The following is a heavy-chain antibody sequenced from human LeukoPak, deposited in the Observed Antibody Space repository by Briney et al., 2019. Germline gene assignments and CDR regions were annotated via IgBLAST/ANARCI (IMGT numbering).Heavy chain of an antibody. J-gene: IGHJ4*02. V-gene: IGHV3-21*01. CDR1: GFTFSSYW. Sequence: GGSLRLSCAASGFTFSSYWMSWVRQAPGKGVEWASSISSSSSYIYYADSVKGRFTISRDNAKNSLYLQMNSLRAEDTAVYYCARERAWGYSYGYSAYYFDYWGQGTLVTVSS. CDR2: ISSSSSYI. CDR3: ARERAWGYSYGYSAYYFDY. D-gene: IGHD5-18*01.